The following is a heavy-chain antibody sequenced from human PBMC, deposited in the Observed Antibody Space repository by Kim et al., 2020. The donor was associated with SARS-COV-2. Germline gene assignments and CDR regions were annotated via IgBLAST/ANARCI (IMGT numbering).Heavy chain of an antibody. V-gene: IGHV3-9*01. J-gene: IGHJ4*02. CDR1: GFTFGDYA. CDR2: ISWNSGSI. CDR3: AKGALGQQLVLDY. D-gene: IGHD6-13*01. Sequence: GGSLRLSCAASGFTFGDYAMHWVRQAPGKGLEWVSGISWNSGSIGYADSVKGRFTISRDNAKNSLYLQMNSLRAEDTALYYCAKGALGQQLVLDYWGQGTLVTVSS.